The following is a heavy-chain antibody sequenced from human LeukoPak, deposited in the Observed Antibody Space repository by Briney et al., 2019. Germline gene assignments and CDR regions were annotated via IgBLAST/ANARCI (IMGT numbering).Heavy chain of an antibody. CDR1: GFTFSSYA. Sequence: GGSLRLSCAASGFTFSSYAMTWVRQAPGKGLEWVSAISGSGDSTYYADSVKGRFTISRDNSKNTLYLQMNSLRAEDTAVYYCAKDLPLWFGELLIDYWGQGTLVTVSS. CDR3: AKDLPLWFGELLIDY. D-gene: IGHD3-10*01. CDR2: ISGSGDST. J-gene: IGHJ4*02. V-gene: IGHV3-23*01.